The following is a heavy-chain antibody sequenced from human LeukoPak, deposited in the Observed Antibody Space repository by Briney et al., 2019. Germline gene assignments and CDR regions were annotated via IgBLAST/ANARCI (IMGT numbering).Heavy chain of an antibody. Sequence: PSETLSLTCAVHGGSFSGYYWSWIRQPPGKGLEWIGYIYYSGSTNYNPSLKNRVTVSVDTSKNQFSLKLSSVTAADTAVYYCARVRGSTSWHYFDYWGQGTLVTVSS. J-gene: IGHJ4*02. CDR1: GGSFSGYY. V-gene: IGHV4-59*01. D-gene: IGHD6-13*01. CDR3: ARVRGSTSWHYFDY. CDR2: IYYSGST.